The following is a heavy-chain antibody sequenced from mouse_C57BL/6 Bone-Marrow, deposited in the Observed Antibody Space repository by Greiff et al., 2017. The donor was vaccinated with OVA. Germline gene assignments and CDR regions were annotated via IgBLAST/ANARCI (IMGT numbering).Heavy chain of an antibody. V-gene: IGHV1-54*01. CDR2: INPGSGGT. Sequence: QVQLKQSGAELVRPGTSVKVSCKASGYAFTNYLIEWVKQRPGQGLEWIGVINPGSGGTNYNEKFKGKATLTADKSSSTAYMQLISLTSEDAAVYFCARGDYGYFDYWGQGTTLTVSS. J-gene: IGHJ2*01. D-gene: IGHD2-4*01. CDR3: ARGDYGYFDY. CDR1: GYAFTNYL.